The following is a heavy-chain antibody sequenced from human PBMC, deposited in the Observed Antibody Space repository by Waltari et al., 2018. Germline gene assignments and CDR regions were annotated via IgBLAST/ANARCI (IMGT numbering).Heavy chain of an antibody. CDR2: IIPILGIA. D-gene: IGHD2-2*01. CDR1: GGPFSSSA. J-gene: IGHJ3*02. V-gene: IGHV1-69*09. CDR3: ASAYCSSTSCPPHAFDI. Sequence: QVQLVQSGAEVKKPGSSVTVACKASGGPFSSSANRRVRTGPGQGLEWRGRIIPILGIANYEQKFQGRVTITADKSTSTAYMELSSLRSEDTAVYYCASAYCSSTSCPPHAFDIWGQGTMVTVSS.